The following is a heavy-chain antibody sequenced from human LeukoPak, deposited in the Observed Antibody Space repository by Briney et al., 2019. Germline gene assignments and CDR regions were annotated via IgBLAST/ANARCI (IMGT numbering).Heavy chain of an antibody. J-gene: IGHJ4*02. Sequence: PGGSLRLSCAASGFTFSSYAMHWVRQAPGKGLEYVSAISSNGGSTYYANSVKGRFTISRDSSKNTLYLQMGSLRAEDMAVYYCARPYYYGSGSYLYWGQGTLVTVSS. CDR3: ARPYYYGSGSYLY. V-gene: IGHV3-64*01. CDR1: GFTFSSYA. D-gene: IGHD3-10*01. CDR2: ISSNGGST.